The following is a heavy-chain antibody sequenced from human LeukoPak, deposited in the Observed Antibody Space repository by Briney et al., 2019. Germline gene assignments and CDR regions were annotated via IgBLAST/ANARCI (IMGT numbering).Heavy chain of an antibody. CDR1: GGSISSYY. Sequence: PSETLSLTCTVSGGSISSYYWSWIRQPAGKGLEWIGRIYTSGSTNYNPSLKSRVTISVDTSKNQFSLKLSSVTAADTAVYYCARDVWGITGTTMWYWFDPWGQGTLVTVSS. V-gene: IGHV4-4*07. D-gene: IGHD1-20*01. CDR2: IYTSGST. J-gene: IGHJ5*02. CDR3: ARDVWGITGTTMWYWFDP.